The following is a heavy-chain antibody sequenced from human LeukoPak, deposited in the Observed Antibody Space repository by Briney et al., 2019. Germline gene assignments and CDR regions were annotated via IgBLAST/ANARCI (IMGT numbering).Heavy chain of an antibody. CDR1: GGSISSYY. Sequence: SETLSLTCTVSGGSISSYYWSWIRQPPGKGLEWIGYIYYSGSTNYNPSLKSRVTISVDTSKNQFSLKLSSVTAADTAVYYCARQGYYYYGMDVWGQGTTVTVSS. CDR3: ARQGYYYYGMDV. CDR2: IYYSGST. J-gene: IGHJ6*02. V-gene: IGHV4-59*08.